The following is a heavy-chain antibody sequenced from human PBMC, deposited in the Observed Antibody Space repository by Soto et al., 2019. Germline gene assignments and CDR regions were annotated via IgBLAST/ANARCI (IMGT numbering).Heavy chain of an antibody. CDR2: ISGSGGST. CDR1: GFTFSSYA. CDR3: AKGDLKGYSYGSDY. Sequence: GGSLRLSCAASGFTFSSYAMSWVRQAPGEGLEWVSAISGSGGSTYYADSVKGRFTISRDNSKNTLYLQMNSLRAEDTAVYYCAKGDLKGYSYGSDYWGQGTLVTVSS. V-gene: IGHV3-23*01. D-gene: IGHD5-18*01. J-gene: IGHJ4*02.